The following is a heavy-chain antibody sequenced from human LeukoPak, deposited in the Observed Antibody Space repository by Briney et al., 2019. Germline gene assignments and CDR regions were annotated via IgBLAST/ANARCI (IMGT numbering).Heavy chain of an antibody. CDR1: GYTFTGYY. D-gene: IGHD5-12*01. V-gene: IGHV1-2*02. J-gene: IGHJ6*03. CDR3: ARPWMAGYYYYYYMDV. Sequence: ASVKVSCKASGYTFTGYYMHWVRQAPGQGLEWMGWINPNSGGTNYAQKFQGRVTMTRDTSISTAYMELSRLRSDDTAVYYCARPWMAGYYYYYYMDVWGKGTTVTVSS. CDR2: INPNSGGT.